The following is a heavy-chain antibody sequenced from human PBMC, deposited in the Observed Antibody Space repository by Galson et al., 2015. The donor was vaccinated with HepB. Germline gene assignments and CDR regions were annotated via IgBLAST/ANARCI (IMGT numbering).Heavy chain of an antibody. D-gene: IGHD6-19*01. V-gene: IGHV1-18*01. Sequence: SVKVSCKASGYTFSNYGISWVRQAPGQGLEWMGWISAYNAYTNYPQKFQGRVTMTTDTSTSTAYMELRSLRFDDTAVYYCARLMKYSSGRGMDYWGQGTLVTVSS. CDR1: GYTFSNYG. CDR2: ISAYNAYT. CDR3: ARLMKYSSGRGMDY. J-gene: IGHJ4*02.